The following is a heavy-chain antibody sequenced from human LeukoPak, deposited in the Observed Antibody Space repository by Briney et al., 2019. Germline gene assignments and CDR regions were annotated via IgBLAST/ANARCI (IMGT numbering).Heavy chain of an antibody. CDR1: GFTFSSYA. J-gene: IGHJ1*01. CDR3: AKDSSGYTRRKYFQH. Sequence: GGSLRLSCAASGFTFSSYAMSWVRQAPGKGLEWVSAINGGGGSTYYADSVKGRFTISRDNSKNTLYLQMNSLRAEDTAVYYCAKDSSGYTRRKYFQHWGQGTLVTVSS. V-gene: IGHV3-23*01. D-gene: IGHD3-22*01. CDR2: INGGGGST.